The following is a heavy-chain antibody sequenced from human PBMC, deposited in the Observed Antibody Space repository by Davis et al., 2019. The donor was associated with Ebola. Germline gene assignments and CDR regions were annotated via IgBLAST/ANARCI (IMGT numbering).Heavy chain of an antibody. CDR2: IIPIFGTA. CDR3: ARGITMIEVGWFDP. J-gene: IGHJ5*02. CDR1: GGTFSSYA. Sequence: SVKVSCKASGGTFSSYAISWVRQAPGQGLEWMGGIIPIFGTANYAQKFQGRVTITADESTSTAYMELSSLRSEDTAVYYCARGITMIEVGWFDPWGQGTLVTVSS. D-gene: IGHD3-22*01. V-gene: IGHV1-69*13.